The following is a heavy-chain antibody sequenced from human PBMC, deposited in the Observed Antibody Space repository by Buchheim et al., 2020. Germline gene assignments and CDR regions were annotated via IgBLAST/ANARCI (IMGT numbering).Heavy chain of an antibody. Sequence: QVQLQESGPGLVKPSETLSLTCTVSGGSISSYYWSWIRQPPGKGLEWIGYIYYSGGTNYNPSLKSRVTISVDTSKNQFSLKLSSVTAADTAVYYCAVFRYYYDSSRESWFDPWGQGTL. J-gene: IGHJ5*02. V-gene: IGHV4-59*01. CDR2: IYYSGGT. CDR1: GGSISSYY. CDR3: AVFRYYYDSSRESWFDP. D-gene: IGHD3-22*01.